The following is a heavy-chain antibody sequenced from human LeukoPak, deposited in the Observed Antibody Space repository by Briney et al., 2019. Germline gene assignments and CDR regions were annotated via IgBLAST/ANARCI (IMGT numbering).Heavy chain of an antibody. J-gene: IGHJ3*02. CDR3: AKVHYDSSAFDI. D-gene: IGHD3-22*01. V-gene: IGHV3-21*04. Sequence: GGSLRLSCAASGFTFSRYAMSWVRQAPGKGLEWVSSISSSSSYIYYADSVKGRFTISRDNAKNSLYLQMNSLRAEDTALYYCAKVHYDSSAFDIWGQGTMVTVSS. CDR1: GFTFSRYA. CDR2: ISSSSSYI.